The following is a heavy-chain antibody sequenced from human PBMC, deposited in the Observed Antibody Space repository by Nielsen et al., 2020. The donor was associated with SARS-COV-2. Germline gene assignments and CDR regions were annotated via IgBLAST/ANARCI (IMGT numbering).Heavy chain of an antibody. V-gene: IGHV3-7*01. D-gene: IGHD2/OR15-2a*01. Sequence: GESLKISCAASGFTFSNYWMTWVRQAPGKGLEWVANIKEDGSEKKYVDAVKGRFTISRDNAKNSMYLHMNSLRAEDTAVYYCARERPYDFRPVDLWGQGTLVTVSS. CDR3: ARERPYDFRPVDL. J-gene: IGHJ5*02. CDR1: GFTFSNYW. CDR2: IKEDGSEK.